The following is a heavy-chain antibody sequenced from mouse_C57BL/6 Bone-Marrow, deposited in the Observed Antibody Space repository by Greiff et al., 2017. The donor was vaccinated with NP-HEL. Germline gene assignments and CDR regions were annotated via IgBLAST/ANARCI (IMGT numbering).Heavy chain of an antibody. CDR3: ARSWAAQAPYYAMDY. D-gene: IGHD3-2*02. CDR2: IYPGSGST. Sequence: QVQLQQPGAELVKPGASVKMSCKASGYTFTSYWITWVKQRPGQGLEWIGDIYPGSGSTSYNEKFKSKATLTVDTSSSTAYMQLSSLTSEDSAVYYCARSWAAQAPYYAMDYWGQGTSVTVSS. J-gene: IGHJ4*01. CDR1: GYTFTSYW. V-gene: IGHV1-55*01.